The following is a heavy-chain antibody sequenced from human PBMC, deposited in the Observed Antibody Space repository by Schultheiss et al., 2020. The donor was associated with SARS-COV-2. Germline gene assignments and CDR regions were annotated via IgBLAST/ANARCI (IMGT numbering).Heavy chain of an antibody. J-gene: IGHJ4*02. CDR2: TYYRSKWYN. CDR3: ARGPPTDYYGIGGYYYFDY. CDR1: GDSVSSNSAA. D-gene: IGHD3-22*01. V-gene: IGHV6-1*01. Sequence: SETLSLTCAISGDSVSSNSAAWNWIRQSPSRGLEWLGRTYYRSKWYNDYAVSVKSRITINPDTSKNQFSLRLSSVTAADTAVYYCARGPPTDYYGIGGYYYFDYWGQGILVTVSS.